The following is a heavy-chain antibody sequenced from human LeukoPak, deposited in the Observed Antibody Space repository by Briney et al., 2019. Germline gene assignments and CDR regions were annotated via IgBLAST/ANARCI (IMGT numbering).Heavy chain of an antibody. CDR1: GYTFTSYD. CDR2: MNPDSGNT. J-gene: IGHJ4*02. CDR3: ARGSTGDYVALGY. V-gene: IGHV1-8*01. D-gene: IGHD4-17*01. Sequence: ASVKVSCKASGYTFTSYDINWVRQATGQGLEWMGWMNPDSGNTGYAQKFQGRVTMTRNTSTSTAYMELSSLRSEDTAVYYCARGSTGDYVALGYWGQGTLVTVSS.